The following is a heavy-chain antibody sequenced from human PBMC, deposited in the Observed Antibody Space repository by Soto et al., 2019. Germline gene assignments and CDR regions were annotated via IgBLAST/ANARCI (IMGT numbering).Heavy chain of an antibody. Sequence: GGSLRLCCAASGFTFSSDAMSWVRQAPGEGLGWVSSISGSDGGTYYAGSVKGRFTLSRDHPIQTLYLHINSLRAEDTAVYYCAKDRSSGWYQSYKCWGQGTLDTDSS. V-gene: IGHV3-23*01. D-gene: IGHD6-19*01. CDR1: GFTFSSDA. CDR3: AKDRSSGWYQSYKC. CDR2: ISGSDGGT. J-gene: IGHJ4*02.